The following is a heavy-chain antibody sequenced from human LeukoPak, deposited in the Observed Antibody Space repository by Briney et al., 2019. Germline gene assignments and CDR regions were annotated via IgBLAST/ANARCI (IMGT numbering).Heavy chain of an antibody. V-gene: IGHV3-74*01. CDR2: INSDGSST. D-gene: IGHD4-17*01. J-gene: IGHJ4*02. CDR3: AKGGATVIDY. Sequence: GGSLRLSCAASGFTFSNYWMDGGRQAPGKGVGWVSRINSDGSSTTSADSVKGRFTISRDNAKNALYLQMNSLRAEDTAVYYCAKGGATVIDYWGQGTLVTVSS. CDR1: GFTFSNYW.